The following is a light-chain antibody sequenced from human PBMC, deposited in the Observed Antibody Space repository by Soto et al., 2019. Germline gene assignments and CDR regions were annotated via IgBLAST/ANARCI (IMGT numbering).Light chain of an antibody. V-gene: IGLV1-44*01. CDR3: AAWDDSLNGPNVV. J-gene: IGLJ2*01. CDR1: SSNIGSNT. Sequence: QAVVTQPPSASGTPGQRVTISCSGSSSNIGSNTVNWYQQLPGTAPKLLIYSNNQRPSGVPDRFSGSKSGTSACLAISGLQSEDEADYYCAAWDDSLNGPNVVFGGGTKLTVL. CDR2: SNN.